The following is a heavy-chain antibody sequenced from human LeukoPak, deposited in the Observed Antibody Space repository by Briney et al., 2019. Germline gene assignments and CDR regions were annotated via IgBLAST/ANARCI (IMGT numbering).Heavy chain of an antibody. CDR1: GFTFSNSY. CDR2: ISRSGNDI. Sequence: GGSLRLSCAASGFTFSNSYMNWVRQAPGKGVEWVAYISRSGNDINYSDSVKGGFTIPRDNAKNSLYLQINILRAECTAVYYEAKAQACSESVCYVYYYYFDFWGQGTTVTVSS. CDR3: AKAQACSESVCYVYYYYFDF. V-gene: IGHV3-11*01. J-gene: IGHJ6*03. D-gene: IGHD2-2*01.